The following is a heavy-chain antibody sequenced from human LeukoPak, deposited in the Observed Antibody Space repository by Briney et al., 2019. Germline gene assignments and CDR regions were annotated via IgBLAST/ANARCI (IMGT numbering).Heavy chain of an antibody. V-gene: IGHV3-53*01. CDR2: IHTGGNT. Sequence: PAGSLTLTCPATRFTHDNNHHTQHPQPPTKEPHRDSTIHTGGNTYYTASVKGRFTISRDFSKNTVFLHMNSLRAEDTAMYYCARGDDSGYYDYFDYWGQGALVTVSS. D-gene: IGHD3-22*01. J-gene: IGHJ4*02. CDR1: RFTHDNNH. CDR3: ARGDDSGYYDYFDY.